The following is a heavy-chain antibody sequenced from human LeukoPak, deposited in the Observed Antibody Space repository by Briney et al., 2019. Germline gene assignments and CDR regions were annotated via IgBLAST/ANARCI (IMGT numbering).Heavy chain of an antibody. Sequence: ASVKVSCKASGFTFTSSAVQWVRQARGQRLEWIGWIVVGSGNTNYAQKFQERVTITRDMSTSTAYMKLSSLRSEDTAVYYCAAAGLGDGYNRDYWGQGTLVTVSS. CDR1: GFTFTSSA. J-gene: IGHJ4*02. CDR3: AAAGLGDGYNRDY. V-gene: IGHV1-58*01. D-gene: IGHD5-24*01. CDR2: IVVGSGNT.